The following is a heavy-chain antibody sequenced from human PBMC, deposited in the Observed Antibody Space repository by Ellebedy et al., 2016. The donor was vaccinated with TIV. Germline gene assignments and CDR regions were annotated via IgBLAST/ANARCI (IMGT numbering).Heavy chain of an antibody. D-gene: IGHD2-15*01. V-gene: IGHV3-66*01. CDR2: IYSDGAT. CDR1: GFTVSSNY. Sequence: GESLKISCAASGFTVSSNYMSWVRQAPGKGLEWLSAIYSDGATYYADSVKHRLTISRDNSKNTVSLQMNSLRAEDTAVYYCASIRTDNDYWGQGTLVIVSS. CDR3: ASIRTDNDY. J-gene: IGHJ4*02.